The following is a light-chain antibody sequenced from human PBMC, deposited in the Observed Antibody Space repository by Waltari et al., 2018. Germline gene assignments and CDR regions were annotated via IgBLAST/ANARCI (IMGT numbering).Light chain of an antibody. J-gene: IGKJ1*01. CDR1: QSVRVY. V-gene: IGKV3-11*01. Sequence: EIVLTQSPATLSLSPGERATLSCRASQSVRVYLAWYQQKPGQAPSLLIYDTSNRASGTPDRFSGSGSGTDFSLTVTNLQPDDFAIYFCQQSFSSPWTFGQGTRV. CDR3: QQSFSSPWT. CDR2: DTS.